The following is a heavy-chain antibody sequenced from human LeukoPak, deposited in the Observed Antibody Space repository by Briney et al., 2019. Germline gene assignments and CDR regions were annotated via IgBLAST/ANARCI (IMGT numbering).Heavy chain of an antibody. D-gene: IGHD4-17*01. V-gene: IGHV1-18*04. Sequence: ASMKVSCKTSGYTFNSFGTGWVRQAPGQGLGWMGWISGYNGHTNYAQKFQGRVTMTTDTSTSTAYMELRSLRSDDTAVYYCARSGDGNLFYPWGQGTLVTVSS. CDR3: ARSGDGNLFYP. CDR2: ISGYNGHT. CDR1: GYTFNSFG. J-gene: IGHJ5*02.